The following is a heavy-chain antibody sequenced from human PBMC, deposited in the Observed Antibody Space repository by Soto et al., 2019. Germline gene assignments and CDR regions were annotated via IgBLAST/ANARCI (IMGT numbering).Heavy chain of an antibody. Sequence: QITLKESGPALVNPTQTLTVTCTFSGFSLTSYGVGVGWIRQPQGKALEWLALIFWNDDERYSPSLKSSLTITKDTSKIQVVLTITNMDPVDTATYYCVHTVYSYDPSGYWGRGTLVSVSS. CDR2: IFWNDDE. J-gene: IGHJ4*02. CDR1: GFSLTSYGVG. V-gene: IGHV2-5*01. D-gene: IGHD5-18*01. CDR3: VHTVYSYDPSGY.